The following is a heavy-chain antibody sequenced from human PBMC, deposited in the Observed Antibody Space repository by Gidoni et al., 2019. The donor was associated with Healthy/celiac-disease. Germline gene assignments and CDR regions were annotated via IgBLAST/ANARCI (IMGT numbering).Heavy chain of an antibody. V-gene: IGHV4-34*01. CDR3: ARGRYFGY. CDR2: INHSGST. CDR1: GGSFSGYY. J-gene: IGHJ4*02. Sequence: QVQLQQWGAGLLTPSETLSLTCAVYGGSFSGYYWSWIRQPPGKGLEWIGEINHSGSTNYNPSLKSRVTISVETAKNQFSLKLSSVTAADTAVYYWARGRYFGYWGQGTLVTVAS.